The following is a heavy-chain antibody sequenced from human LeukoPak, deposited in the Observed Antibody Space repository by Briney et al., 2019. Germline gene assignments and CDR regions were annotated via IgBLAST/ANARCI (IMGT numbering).Heavy chain of an antibody. V-gene: IGHV1-46*01. J-gene: IGHJ4*02. CDR3: ARDGGSHGFDY. CDR1: RYTFTDYY. D-gene: IGHD1-26*01. CDR2: INPSGGTT. Sequence: GASVKVSCKASRYTFTDYYIHWVRQAPGQGLEWMGIINPSGGTTSYAQKFQGRVTMTRDTSTSTVYMELSSLRSEDTAVYNCARDGGSHGFDYWGQGTLVTVSS.